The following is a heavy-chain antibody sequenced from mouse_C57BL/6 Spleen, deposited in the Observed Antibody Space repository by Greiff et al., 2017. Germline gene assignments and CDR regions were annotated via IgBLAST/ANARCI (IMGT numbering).Heavy chain of an antibody. CDR3: AREKKIYYGNYGWFAY. D-gene: IGHD2-1*01. CDR2: INPSSGYT. V-gene: IGHV1-4*01. J-gene: IGHJ3*01. CDR1: GYTFTSYT. Sequence: VQLQQSGAELARPGASVKMSCKASGYTFTSYTMHWVKQRPGQGLEWIGYINPSSGYTKYNQKFKDKATLTADKSSSTAYMQLSSLTSEDSAVXYCAREKKIYYGNYGWFAYWGQGTLVTVSA.